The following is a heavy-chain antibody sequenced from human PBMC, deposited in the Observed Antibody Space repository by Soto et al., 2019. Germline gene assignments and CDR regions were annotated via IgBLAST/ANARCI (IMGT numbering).Heavy chain of an antibody. D-gene: IGHD6-19*01. CDR1: GFTFSSYA. V-gene: IGHV3-23*01. CDR2: MSGTGGST. Sequence: EVPLLESGGGLVQPGRSLRLSCAASGFTFSSYAMNWVRQAPGKGLEWVSAMSGTGGSTYYADSVKGRFTISRDNAKNTLYLQMNSLRGEDTAVFYCAKAGFSSGWSPSYFDYWGQGTLVTVSS. J-gene: IGHJ4*02. CDR3: AKAGFSSGWSPSYFDY.